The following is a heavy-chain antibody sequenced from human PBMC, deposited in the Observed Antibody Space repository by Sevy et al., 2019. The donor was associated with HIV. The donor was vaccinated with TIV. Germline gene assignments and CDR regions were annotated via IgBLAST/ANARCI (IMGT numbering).Heavy chain of an antibody. CDR3: ARDGEDSGDYVSWFDP. CDR2: ISSSSSTI. CDR1: GFTFSSYS. Sequence: GGSLRLSCAASGFTFSSYSMNWVRQAPGKGLEWVSYISSSSSTIYYADSVKGRFTISRDNAKNSLYLQMNSLRDEDTAVYYCARDGEDSGDYVSWFDPWGQGTLVTVSS. V-gene: IGHV3-48*02. D-gene: IGHD4-17*01. J-gene: IGHJ5*02.